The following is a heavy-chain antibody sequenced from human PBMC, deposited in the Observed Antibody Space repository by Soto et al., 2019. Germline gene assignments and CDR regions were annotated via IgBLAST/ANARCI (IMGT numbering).Heavy chain of an antibody. CDR1: GFTFTSSA. V-gene: IGHV1-58*01. D-gene: IGHD3-22*01. Sequence: QMQLVQSGPEVKKPGTSVKVSCKASGFTFTSSAVQWVRQARGQRLEWIGWIVVGSGNTNYAQKFQERVTITRDMSTSTACMELCSLISEDAAVCYCAAINRYYYDSSGYYSDFWGQGTLVT. J-gene: IGHJ4*02. CDR3: AAINRYYYDSSGYYSDF. CDR2: IVVGSGNT.